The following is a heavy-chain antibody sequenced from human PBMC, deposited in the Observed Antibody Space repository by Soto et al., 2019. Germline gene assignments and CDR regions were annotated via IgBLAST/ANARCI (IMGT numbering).Heavy chain of an antibody. J-gene: IGHJ4*02. CDR3: ARHFHSDWCDISPDFPAY. CDR2: IYPGDSNT. V-gene: IGHV5-51*01. CDR1: GYSFRSYW. D-gene: IGHD6-19*01. Sequence: PGESLKISCKTSGYSFRSYWIGWVRQMPGKGLEWMGIIYPGDSNTRYSPSFQGQVTISADKSISTAFLQWSSLKAADSAMYYCARHFHSDWCDISPDFPAYWSQGTLVT.